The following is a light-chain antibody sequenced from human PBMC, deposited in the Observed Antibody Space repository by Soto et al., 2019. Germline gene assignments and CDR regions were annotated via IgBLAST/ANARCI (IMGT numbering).Light chain of an antibody. CDR1: SSDVGAYKY. Sequence: QSALTQPPSASGSPGQSGTISCTGTSSDVGAYKYVSWYQQYPGKPPKLMIYEVTKRPSGVPDRFSGSKSGNTASLTVSWLQAEDEADYYCTSYVGNDTWVFGGGTKVTVL. CDR2: EVT. J-gene: IGLJ3*02. CDR3: TSYVGNDTWV. V-gene: IGLV2-8*01.